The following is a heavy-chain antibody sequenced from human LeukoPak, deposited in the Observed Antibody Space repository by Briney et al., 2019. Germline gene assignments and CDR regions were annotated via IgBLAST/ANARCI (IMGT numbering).Heavy chain of an antibody. CDR3: ARGSNWDDAFDI. D-gene: IGHD1-1*01. J-gene: IGHJ3*02. CDR1: GFTFSSYA. Sequence: TGGSLRLSCAASGFTFSSYAMSWVRQAPGKGLEWVSAISGSGGSTYYADSVKGRFTISRDNSKNTLYLQMNSLRAEDTAVYYCARGSNWDDAFDIWGQGTMVTVSS. V-gene: IGHV3-23*01. CDR2: ISGSGGST.